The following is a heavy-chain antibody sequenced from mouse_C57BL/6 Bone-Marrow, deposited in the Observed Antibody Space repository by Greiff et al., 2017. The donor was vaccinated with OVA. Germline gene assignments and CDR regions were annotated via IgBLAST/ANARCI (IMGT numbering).Heavy chain of an antibody. J-gene: IGHJ3*01. V-gene: IGHV10-1*01. CDR2: IRSKSNNYAT. CDR1: GFSFNTYA. CDR3: VRQYGNSAWFAY. D-gene: IGHD2-10*02. Sequence: EVKLVESGGGLVQPKGSLKLSCAASGFSFNTYAMNWVRPAPGKGLEWVARIRSKSNNYATYYADSVKDRFTISRDDSESMLYLQMNNLKTEDTAMYYCVRQYGNSAWFAYWGQGTLVTVSA.